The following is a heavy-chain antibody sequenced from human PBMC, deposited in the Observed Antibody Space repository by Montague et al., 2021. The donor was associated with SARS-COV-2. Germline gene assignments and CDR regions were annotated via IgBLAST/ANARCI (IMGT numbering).Heavy chain of an antibody. V-gene: IGHV4-34*01. CDR3: TVEVKYFFDN. J-gene: IGHJ4*02. CDR1: GGSFSNYY. CDR2: IHHSGGT. Sequence: SETLSLTCAVYGGSFSNYYWSWIRQPPGEGLQWIGEIHHSGGTNYNPSLKSRVTISVDTSKNQLSLKLSSVTAADTAVYYCTVEVKYFFDNWGQGFLVSVSS. D-gene: IGHD3-22*01.